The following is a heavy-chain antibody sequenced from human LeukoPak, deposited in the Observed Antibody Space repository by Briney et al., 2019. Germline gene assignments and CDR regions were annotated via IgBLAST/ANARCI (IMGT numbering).Heavy chain of an antibody. CDR3: AGGVYIATAQYGY. V-gene: IGHV4-59*01. D-gene: IGHD6-13*01. J-gene: IGHJ4*02. CDR1: GGSISNYY. Sequence: SETLSLTCTVSGGSISNYYWSWIRQPPGKGLEWIGYIYYSGTTTYNPSLKRRATISVDTSKHQFSLKLNSVTAADTAVYYCAGGVYIATAQYGYWGQGTLVTVSS. CDR2: IYYSGTT.